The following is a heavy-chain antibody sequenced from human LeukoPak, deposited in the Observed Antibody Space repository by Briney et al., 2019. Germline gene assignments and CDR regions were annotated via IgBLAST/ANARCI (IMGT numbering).Heavy chain of an antibody. CDR1: GGSISTYY. CDR3: ASRSVSGFDY. J-gene: IGHJ4*02. Sequence: SETLSLTCTVSGGSISTYYWSWIRQPAGKGLEWIGRSYTSGSSNYNPSLKSRVTISVDKSKNQFSLKLSSVTSADMAVYYCASRSVSGFDYWGQGTLVTVSS. D-gene: IGHD6-19*01. V-gene: IGHV4-4*07. CDR2: SYTSGSS.